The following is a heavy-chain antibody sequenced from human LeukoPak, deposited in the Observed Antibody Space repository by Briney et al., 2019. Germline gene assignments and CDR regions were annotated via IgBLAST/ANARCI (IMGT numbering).Heavy chain of an antibody. CDR2: ISSSGSTI. CDR1: GFTFSSYE. J-gene: IGHJ4*02. CDR3: AKDYYDSSGRFDY. V-gene: IGHV3-48*03. D-gene: IGHD3-22*01. Sequence: GGSLRLSCAASGFTFSSYEMNWVRQAPGKGLEWVSYISSSGSTIYYADSVKGRFTISRDNAKNSLYLQMNSLRAEDTALYYCAKDYYDSSGRFDYWGQGTLVTVSS.